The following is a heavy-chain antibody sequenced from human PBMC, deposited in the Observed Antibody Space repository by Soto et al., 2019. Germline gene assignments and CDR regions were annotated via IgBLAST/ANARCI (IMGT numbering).Heavy chain of an antibody. CDR2: ISGSGGST. V-gene: IGHV3-23*01. CDR3: EKGPHTSRIVVVVDATGVDY. CDR1: GFTFSIYA. D-gene: IGHD2-15*01. J-gene: IGHJ4*02. Sequence: GGSLRLSCAASGFTFSIYAMSLVRQSPGKGLEWVSAISGSGGSTYYADSVKGRFTISRDNSKNTLYLQMNSLRAEDTAVYYCEKGPHTSRIVVVVDATGVDYWAKGSLVTVSS.